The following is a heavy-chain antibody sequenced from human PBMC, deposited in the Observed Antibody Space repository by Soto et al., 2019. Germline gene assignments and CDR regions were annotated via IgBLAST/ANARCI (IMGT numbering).Heavy chain of an antibody. D-gene: IGHD6-13*01. CDR2: ISSNSAYI. Sequence: GGSLRVSCASSVFTFRIFTMSWVRQAPGKGLEWVSTISSNSAYIYYTDALRGRFTISRDNAKNSLHLQMNSLRAEDTAVYYCTRDASRDSSARGWFDPWGQGTLVTVSS. V-gene: IGHV3-21*01. CDR3: TRDASRDSSARGWFDP. J-gene: IGHJ5*02. CDR1: VFTFRIFT.